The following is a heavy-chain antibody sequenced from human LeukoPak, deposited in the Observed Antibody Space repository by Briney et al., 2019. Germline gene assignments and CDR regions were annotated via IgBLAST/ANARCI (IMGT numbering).Heavy chain of an antibody. CDR3: ARVYCGGDCYPDY. CDR2: IYYSGST. CDR1: GGSISSGDYY. V-gene: IGHV4-30-4*01. Sequence: SETLSLTCTVPGGSISSGDYYWSWIRQPPGKGLEWIGYIYYSGSTYYNPSLKSRVTISVDTSKNQFSLKLSSVTAADTAVYYCARVYCGGDCYPDYWGQGTLVTVSS. D-gene: IGHD2-21*02. J-gene: IGHJ4*02.